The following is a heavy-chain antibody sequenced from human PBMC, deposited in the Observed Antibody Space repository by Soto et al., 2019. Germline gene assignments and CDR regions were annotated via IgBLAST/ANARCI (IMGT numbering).Heavy chain of an antibody. CDR3: ARDEGDCGGDCYFHAPGYYGMDV. Sequence: VASVKVSCKASGGTFSSYAISWVRQAPGQGLEWMGGIIPIFGTANYAQKFQGRVTITADESTSTAYMELSSLRSEDTAVYYCARDEGDCGGDCYFHAPGYYGMDVWGQGTTVTVSS. CDR2: IIPIFGTA. CDR1: GGTFSSYA. V-gene: IGHV1-69*13. J-gene: IGHJ6*02. D-gene: IGHD2-21*02.